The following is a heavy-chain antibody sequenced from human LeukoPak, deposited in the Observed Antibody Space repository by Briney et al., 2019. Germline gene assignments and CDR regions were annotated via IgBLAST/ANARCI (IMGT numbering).Heavy chain of an antibody. CDR2: IWYDGSNK. D-gene: IGHD3-16*01. V-gene: IGHV3-33*01. J-gene: IGHJ4*02. CDR1: GFTFSSYG. CDR3: AREAYSNLGDGGAWFDY. Sequence: PGGSLGLSCEASGFTFSSYGMHWVRQAPGKGLEWVAVIWYDGSNKYYADSVKGRFTISRDNSKNTLYLQMNSLRAEDTAVYYCAREAYSNLGDGGAWFDYWGQGTLATVSS.